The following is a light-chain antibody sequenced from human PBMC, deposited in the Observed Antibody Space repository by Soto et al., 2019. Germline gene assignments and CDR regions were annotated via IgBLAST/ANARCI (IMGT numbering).Light chain of an antibody. J-gene: IGKJ1*01. CDR3: MQARQTAWR. V-gene: IGKV2-28*01. CDR1: QSLLHSNGYDY. CDR2: LGS. Sequence: DIVMTQSPLSLPVTPGEPASIACRSSQSLLHSNGYDYLDWYLQKPGQSPQLLIYLGSNRASGVPDRFSGSGSGTDFTRKISRVEAEDVGVYYCMQARQTAWRFGKGNKVEI.